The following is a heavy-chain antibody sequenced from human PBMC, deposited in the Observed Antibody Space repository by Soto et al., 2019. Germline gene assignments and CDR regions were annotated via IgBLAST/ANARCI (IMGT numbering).Heavy chain of an antibody. J-gene: IGHJ5*02. D-gene: IGHD1-1*01. V-gene: IGHV4-4*07. CDR3: VRDGTKTLRDWFDP. Sequence: PSETLSLTCTVPGASISGFYWSWIRKSAGKGLEWIGRIYATGTTDYNPSPKSRVMMSVDTSKKQFSLKLRSVTAADTAVYYCVRDGTKTLRDWFDPWGQGISVTVSS. CDR1: GASISGFY. CDR2: IYATGTT.